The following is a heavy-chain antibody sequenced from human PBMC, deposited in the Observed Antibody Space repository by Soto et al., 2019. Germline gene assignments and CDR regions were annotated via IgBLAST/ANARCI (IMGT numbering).Heavy chain of an antibody. CDR2: IYYSGST. J-gene: IGHJ4*02. CDR3: ARLDPRRYFDY. Sequence: SETLSLTCTVSGGSISSGGYYWSWIRQHPGKGLEWIGYIYYSGSTYYNPSLKSRVTISVDTSKNQFSLKLSSVTAADTAVYYCARLDPRRYFDYWGQGSLVTVSS. CDR1: GGSISSGGYY. V-gene: IGHV4-31*03.